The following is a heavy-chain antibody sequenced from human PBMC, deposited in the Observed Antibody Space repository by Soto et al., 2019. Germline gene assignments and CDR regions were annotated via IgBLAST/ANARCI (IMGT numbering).Heavy chain of an antibody. Sequence: ASVKVSCQASGYTFTRYYMHWVRQAPGQGLEWMGIINPSGGRTSYAQKVQGRVTMTRDTSTSAVYMELSSMRFEDTAVYYCARADPRLWWSTECECFDPWGQGTLVTVYS. J-gene: IGHJ5*02. D-gene: IGHD2-21*01. CDR3: ARADPRLWWSTECECFDP. CDR1: GYTFTRYY. V-gene: IGHV1-46*01. CDR2: INPSGGRT.